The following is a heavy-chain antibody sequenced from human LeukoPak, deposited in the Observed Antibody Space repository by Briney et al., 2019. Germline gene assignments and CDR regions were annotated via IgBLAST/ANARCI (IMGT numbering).Heavy chain of an antibody. J-gene: IGHJ6*02. Sequence: SGGSLRLSCAASGFTFRSYAMSWVRQAPGEGLEWVSAIRGSDGSTYYADSVKGRFTISRDNSKNTLSLQMSSLRAEDTAVYYCAKAGHFYYYDMDVWGQGTTVTVSS. CDR1: GFTFRSYA. CDR2: IRGSDGST. CDR3: AKAGHFYYYDMDV. V-gene: IGHV3-23*01.